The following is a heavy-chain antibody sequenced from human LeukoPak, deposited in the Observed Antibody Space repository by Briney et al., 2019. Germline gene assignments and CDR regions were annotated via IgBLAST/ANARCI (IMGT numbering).Heavy chain of an antibody. CDR3: ATSPRGSGYYYYMDV. CDR1: GFTFSSYA. V-gene: IGHV3-66*01. CDR2: IYSGGST. J-gene: IGHJ6*03. Sequence: GGSLRLSCAASGFTFSSYAMSWVRQAPGKGLEWVSVIYSGGSTYYADSVKGRFTISRDNSKNTLYLQMNSLRAEDTAVYYCATSPRGSGYYYYMDVWGKGTTVTISS. D-gene: IGHD3-10*01.